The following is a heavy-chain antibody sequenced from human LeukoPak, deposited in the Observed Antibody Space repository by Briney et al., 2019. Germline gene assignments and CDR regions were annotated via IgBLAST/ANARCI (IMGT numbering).Heavy chain of an antibody. J-gene: IGHJ5*02. Sequence: GGSLRLSCAASGFTVSSNYMSWVRQAPGKGLEWVSVIYSGGSTYYADSVKGRFTISRDNSKNTLYFQMNSLRAEDTAVYYCARLDYGDYKVRWFDPWGQGTLVTVSS. CDR3: ARLDYGDYKVRWFDP. CDR2: IYSGGST. D-gene: IGHD4-17*01. CDR1: GFTVSSNY. V-gene: IGHV3-66*01.